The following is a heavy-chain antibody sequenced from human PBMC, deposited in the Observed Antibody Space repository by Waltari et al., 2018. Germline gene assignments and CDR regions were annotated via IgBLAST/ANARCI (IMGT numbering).Heavy chain of an antibody. D-gene: IGHD2-2*01. CDR1: GGSFSVYY. CDR3: ARGGLGVVVPAARFYGGLDY. CDR2: IKQRGRT. V-gene: IGHV4-34*01. J-gene: IGHJ4*02. Sequence: QVQLQQWGAGLLKPSETLSLTCAVYGGSFSVYYWCWIRQPPGKGREWIGEIKQRGRTKENPTLKSRVTISVDTSKNQCSRKVSAVNAADTAVYYCARGGLGVVVPAARFYGGLDYWGQGTLVTVSS.